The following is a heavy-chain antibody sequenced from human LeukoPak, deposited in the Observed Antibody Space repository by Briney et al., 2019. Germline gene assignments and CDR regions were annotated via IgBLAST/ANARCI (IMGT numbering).Heavy chain of an antibody. CDR3: ARIPSLYSSGYYYED. V-gene: IGHV1-69*01. CDR2: IIPIFGTA. Sequence: ASVKVSCKASGGTFSSYAISWVRQAPGQGLEWMGGIIPIFGTANYAQKFQGRVTITADESTSTAYMELSSLRSEDTAVYYCARIPSLYSSGYYYEDWGQGILVTVSS. CDR1: GGTFSSYA. D-gene: IGHD3-22*01. J-gene: IGHJ4*02.